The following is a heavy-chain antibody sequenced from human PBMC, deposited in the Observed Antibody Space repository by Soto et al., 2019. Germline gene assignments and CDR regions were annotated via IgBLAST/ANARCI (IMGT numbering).Heavy chain of an antibody. D-gene: IGHD6-19*01. J-gene: IGHJ6*02. CDR1: GYSFTSYW. CDR3: ARQVSSGWYVGDYGDSIYYYGMDV. Sequence: GGSLKISCKGSGYSFTSYWIGWVRQMPGKCLEWMGIIYPGDSDTRYSPSFQGQVTISADKSISTAYLQWSSLKASDTAMYYCARQVSSGWYVGDYGDSIYYYGMDVWGHGTTVTVSS. V-gene: IGHV5-51*01. CDR2: IYPGDSDT.